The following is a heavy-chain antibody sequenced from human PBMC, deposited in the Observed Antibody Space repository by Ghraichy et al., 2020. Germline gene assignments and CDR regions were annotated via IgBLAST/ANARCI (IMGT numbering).Heavy chain of an antibody. D-gene: IGHD1-14*01. V-gene: IGHV4-31*03. Sequence: SETLSLTCTVSGGSISSDGYYWSWIRQHPGKGLEWIGCIYYSGSTYYNPSLKSRVTISVVTSKNQFSLKLSSVTAADTAVYYCARITGSDFDSWGQGTLVTVSS. CDR3: ARITGSDFDS. CDR2: IYYSGST. J-gene: IGHJ4*02. CDR1: GGSISSDGYY.